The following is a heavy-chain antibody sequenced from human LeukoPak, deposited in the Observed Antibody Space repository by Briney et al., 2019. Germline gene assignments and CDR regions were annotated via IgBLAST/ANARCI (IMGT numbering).Heavy chain of an antibody. V-gene: IGHV3-30*02. CDR2: IWYDGSNK. CDR3: AKDVGYCSSTSCTWVDY. CDR1: GFTFRNYG. Sequence: GGSLRLSCAASGFTFRNYGMHWVRQAPGRGLEWVAVIWYDGSNKYYADSVKGRFTISRDNSKNTLYLQMNSLRAEDTAVYYCAKDVGYCSSTSCTWVDYWGQGTLVTVSS. D-gene: IGHD2-2*03. J-gene: IGHJ4*02.